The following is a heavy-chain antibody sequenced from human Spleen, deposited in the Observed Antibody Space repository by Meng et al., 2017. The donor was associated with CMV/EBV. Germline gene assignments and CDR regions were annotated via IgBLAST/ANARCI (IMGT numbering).Heavy chain of an antibody. V-gene: IGHV4-30-4*08. D-gene: IGHD2/OR15-2a*01. CDR2: IYYSGST. CDR3: ARGGCSTILECWFDP. CDR1: GGYISSGDYY. J-gene: IGHJ5*02. Sequence: GGYISSGDYYWSWIRQPPGKGLEWIGYIYYSGSTYYNPSLKSRVTISVDTSKNQFSLKLSSVTAADTAVYYCARGGCSTILECWFDPWGQGTLVTVSS.